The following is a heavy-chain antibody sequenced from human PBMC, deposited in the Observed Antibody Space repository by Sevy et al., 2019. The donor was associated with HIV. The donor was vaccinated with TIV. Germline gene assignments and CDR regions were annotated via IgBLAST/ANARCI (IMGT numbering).Heavy chain of an antibody. CDR3: ARAYPDKLDPLDF. J-gene: IGHJ4*02. D-gene: IGHD2-2*03. V-gene: IGHV1-8*01. CDR2: MNPSRDNT. Sequence: ASVKVSCKTSGYPFSTYDINWVRQAAGQGLEWMGWMNPSRDNTGYAQKFQGRVSMTRDMSIGTAYMELYSLTSDDTAVYFCARAYPDKLDPLDFWGQGTQVIVSS. CDR1: GYPFSTYD.